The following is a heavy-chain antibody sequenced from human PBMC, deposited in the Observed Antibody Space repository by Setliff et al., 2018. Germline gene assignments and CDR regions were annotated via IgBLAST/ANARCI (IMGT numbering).Heavy chain of an antibody. CDR2: INTKTGDP. D-gene: IGHD4-17*01. J-gene: IGHJ6*02. CDR3: ARSYGGLDYGVYYYYGMDV. Sequence: GASVKVSCKASGYSLTSFVMNWVRQAPGQGLEWMGWINTKTGDPTYAQGFTGRFAFSLDTSVSTAYLHISSLKAEDTAVYYCARSYGGLDYGVYYYYGMDVWGQGTTVTVSS. CDR1: GYSLTSFV. V-gene: IGHV7-4-1*02.